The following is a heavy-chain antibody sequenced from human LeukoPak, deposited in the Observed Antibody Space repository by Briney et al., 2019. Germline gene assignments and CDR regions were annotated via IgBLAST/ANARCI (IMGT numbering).Heavy chain of an antibody. D-gene: IGHD1-7*01. CDR3: ARQGQITGTTFKYFDY. CDR2: IYYSGST. V-gene: IGHV4-34*01. Sequence: PSETLSLTCAVYGGSFSGYYWSWIRQPPGKGLEWIGSIYYSGSTYYNPSLKSRVTISVDTSKNQFSLKLSSVTAADTAVYYCARQGQITGTTFKYFDYWGQGTLVTVSS. J-gene: IGHJ4*02. CDR1: GGSFSGYY.